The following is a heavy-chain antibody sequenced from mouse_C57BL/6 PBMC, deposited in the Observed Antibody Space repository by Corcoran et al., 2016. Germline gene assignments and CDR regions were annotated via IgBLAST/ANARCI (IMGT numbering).Heavy chain of an antibody. CDR2: INTYSGVP. CDR3: ARWEASYSKGGYFDY. Sequence: QIQLVQSGPDLEKPGETVKISCKDSGYTFTTDGMSWGKQAPGKGGKWMGWINTYSGVPTYADDFKGRFAFSLETSASTAYLQINNLKNEDTATYCCARWEASYSKGGYFDYCGQGTTLTVSS. CDR1: GYTFTTDG. V-gene: IGHV9-3*01. J-gene: IGHJ2*01. D-gene: IGHD2-5*01.